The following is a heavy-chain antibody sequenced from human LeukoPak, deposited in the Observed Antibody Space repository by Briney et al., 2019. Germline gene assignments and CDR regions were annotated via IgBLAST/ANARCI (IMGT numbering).Heavy chain of an antibody. CDR3: ARGYRINWNYYFDY. V-gene: IGHV1-18*01. Sequence: ASVKVSCKASGYIFNTYGISWVRQAPGQGLEWMAWISAYSGNTNNAQKLQDRVTMTTDTSTSTAYMELRSLRSDDTPVYYCARGYRINWNYYFDYWGQGTLVTVSS. CDR2: ISAYSGNT. D-gene: IGHD1-7*01. J-gene: IGHJ4*02. CDR1: GYIFNTYG.